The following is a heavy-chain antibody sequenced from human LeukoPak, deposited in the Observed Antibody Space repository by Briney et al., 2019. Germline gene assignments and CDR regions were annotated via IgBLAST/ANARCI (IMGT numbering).Heavy chain of an antibody. CDR2: IRKDGSEK. V-gene: IGHV3-7*01. Sequence: PGGSLRLSCVASGFTFSDSWMSWVRQAPGKGLEWVADIRKDGSEKDYVDSVKGRFTISRDNAKNSLYLQMDRMRAEDTVVYYCATYTNWVAGDVWGQGTTVSVSS. D-gene: IGHD7-27*01. CDR3: ATYTNWVAGDV. CDR1: GFTFSDSW. J-gene: IGHJ6*02.